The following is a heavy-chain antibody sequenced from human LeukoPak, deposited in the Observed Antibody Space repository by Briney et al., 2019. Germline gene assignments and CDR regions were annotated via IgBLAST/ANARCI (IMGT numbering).Heavy chain of an antibody. Sequence: QPGGSLRLSCAASGLTFSSYWMSWVRQAPGKGLEWVANIKQDGSEKYYVDSVKGRFTISRDNAKNSLYLQMNSLRAEDTAVYYCARDIGSAADYYYYGMDVWGQGTTVTVSS. CDR1: GLTFSSYW. CDR3: ARDIGSAADYYYYGMDV. D-gene: IGHD5/OR15-5a*01. V-gene: IGHV3-7*01. CDR2: IKQDGSEK. J-gene: IGHJ6*02.